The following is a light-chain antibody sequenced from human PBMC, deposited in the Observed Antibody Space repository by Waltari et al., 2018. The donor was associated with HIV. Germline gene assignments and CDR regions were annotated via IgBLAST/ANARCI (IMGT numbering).Light chain of an antibody. CDR3: QAWGSSTVI. V-gene: IGLV3-1*01. CDR1: KLEDKY. J-gene: IGLJ2*01. CDR2: QHN. Sequence: SYTLTQPPSVSVSPGQTASITCSGDKLEDKYACWYQQKPGQSPVLVIYQHNKRPSGIPERFSGSNSGNTATLTISGTQAMDEADYYCQAWGSSTVIFGGGTKLTVL.